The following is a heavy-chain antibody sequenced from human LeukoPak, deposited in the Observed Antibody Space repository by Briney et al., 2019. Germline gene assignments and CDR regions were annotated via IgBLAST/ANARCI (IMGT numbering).Heavy chain of an antibody. Sequence: GASVKVSCKASGGTFSSYAISWVRQAPGQGLEWMGRIIPILGIANYAQKFQGRVTITADKSTSTAYMELSSLRSEDTAVYYCASRRPVIAGAGGVVFDFGAKGKMVTVSS. D-gene: IGHD1-26*01. CDR1: GGTFSSYA. CDR3: ASRRPVIAGAGGVVFDF. V-gene: IGHV1-69*04. CDR2: IIPILGIA. J-gene: IGHJ3*01.